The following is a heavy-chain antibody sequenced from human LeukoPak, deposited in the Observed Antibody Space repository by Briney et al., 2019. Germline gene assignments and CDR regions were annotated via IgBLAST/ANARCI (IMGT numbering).Heavy chain of an antibody. CDR1: GFTFNGYW. CDR3: AIWASDNY. D-gene: IGHD7-27*01. Sequence: GESLRLSCAASGFTFNGYWMNWVRQAPGKGLEWVAYMYPSGSQKRYVDSVKGRFTISRDNPGTSLYLEMNGLRTEDTAIYYCAIWASDNYWGQGTLVTVSS. CDR2: MYPSGSQK. V-gene: IGHV3-7*01. J-gene: IGHJ4*02.